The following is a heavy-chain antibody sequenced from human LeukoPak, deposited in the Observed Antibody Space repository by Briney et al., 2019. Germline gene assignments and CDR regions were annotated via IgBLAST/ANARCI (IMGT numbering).Heavy chain of an antibody. D-gene: IGHD2-15*01. CDR3: ARVVVPGWFDP. J-gene: IGHJ5*02. CDR2: TYYSGST. CDR1: GGSISNSNSY. V-gene: IGHV4-39*07. Sequence: SETLSLTCTVSGGSISNSNSYWGWIRQSPGKGLEWIANTYYSGSTYYNPSLKSRLTISVDTSKNQFSLKLSSVTAADTAVYYCARVVVPGWFDPWGQGNLVTVSS.